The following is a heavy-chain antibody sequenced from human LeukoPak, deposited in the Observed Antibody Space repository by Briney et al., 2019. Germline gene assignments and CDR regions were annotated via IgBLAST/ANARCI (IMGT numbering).Heavy chain of an antibody. CDR1: GFTFSSYA. J-gene: IGHJ4*02. V-gene: IGHV3-23*01. D-gene: IGHD4-23*01. Sequence: GGSLRLSCAASGFTFSSYAMSWVRQAPGKGLEWASAISGSGGSTYYADSVKGRFTISRDNSKNTLYLQMNSLRAEDTAVYYCAKARYGGIHYFDYWGQGTLVTVSS. CDR3: AKARYGGIHYFDY. CDR2: ISGSGGST.